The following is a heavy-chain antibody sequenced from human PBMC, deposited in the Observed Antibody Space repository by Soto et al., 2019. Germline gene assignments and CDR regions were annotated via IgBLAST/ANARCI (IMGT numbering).Heavy chain of an antibody. Sequence: GESLKISCAASGFTFSSYGMHWVRQAPGKGLEWVAVIWYDGSNKYYADSVKGRFTISRDNSKNTLYLQMNSLRAEDTAVYYCAGVDSSGYTDAFDIWGQGTMVTVSS. CDR2: IWYDGSNK. CDR3: AGVDSSGYTDAFDI. CDR1: GFTFSSYG. J-gene: IGHJ3*02. V-gene: IGHV3-33*01. D-gene: IGHD3-22*01.